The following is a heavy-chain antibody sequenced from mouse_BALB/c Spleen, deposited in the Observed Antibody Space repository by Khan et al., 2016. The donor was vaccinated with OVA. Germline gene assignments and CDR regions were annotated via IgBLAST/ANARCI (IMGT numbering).Heavy chain of an antibody. CDR1: GFTFSSFG. V-gene: IGHV5-17*02. Sequence: DVQLVESGGGLVQPGGSRKLSCVVSGFTFSSFGMHWVRQAPKKGLEWVAYISSGSSTIYYVDTVKGRFTISRDNPKNTLFLQMTSLRSEETAMYYGARSGGNFHWYFDVWGAGTSVTVSS. CDR2: ISSGSSTI. J-gene: IGHJ1*01. CDR3: ARSGGNFHWYFDV. D-gene: IGHD2-1*01.